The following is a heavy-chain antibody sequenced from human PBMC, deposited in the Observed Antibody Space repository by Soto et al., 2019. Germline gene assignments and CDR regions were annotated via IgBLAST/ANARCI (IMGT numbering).Heavy chain of an antibody. Sequence: ASVKVSCKASGYTFTGYYMHWVRQAPGQGLEWMGWINPNSGGTNYAQKFQGRVTMTRDTSISTAYMELSRLRSDDTAVYYCAREDCSGASCYHYYGMDVWGQGTTVTVSS. J-gene: IGHJ6*02. V-gene: IGHV1-2*02. D-gene: IGHD2-15*01. CDR3: AREDCSGASCYHYYGMDV. CDR1: GYTFTGYY. CDR2: INPNSGGT.